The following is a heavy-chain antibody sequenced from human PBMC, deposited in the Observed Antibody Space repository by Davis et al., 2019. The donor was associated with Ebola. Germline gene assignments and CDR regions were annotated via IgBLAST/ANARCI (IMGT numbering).Heavy chain of an antibody. CDR2: IYYSGST. J-gene: IGHJ4*02. D-gene: IGHD3-10*01. V-gene: IGHV4-61*01. CDR1: GGSLSSSSYY. CDR3: ARDRSVYYYGSGSYYGLRY. Sequence: GSLRLSCTVSGGSLSSSSYYWSWIRQPPGKGLEWIGYIYYSGSTNYNPSLKSRVTISVDTSKNQFSLKLSSVTAADTAVYYCARDRSVYYYGSGSYYGLRYWGQGTLVTVSS.